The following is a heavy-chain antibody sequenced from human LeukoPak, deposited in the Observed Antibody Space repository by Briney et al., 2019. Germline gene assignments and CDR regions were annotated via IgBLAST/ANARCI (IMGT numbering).Heavy chain of an antibody. J-gene: IGHJ3*02. CDR1: GFTFSSYG. Sequence: GRSLRLSCAASGFTFSSYGMHWVRQAPGKGLEGVAVISYDGSNKYYADPVKGRFTISRDNSKNTLYLQMNSLRAEDTAVYYCAKDLRGLYGDQVAFDIWGQGTMVTVSS. V-gene: IGHV3-30*18. CDR2: ISYDGSNK. CDR3: AKDLRGLYGDQVAFDI. D-gene: IGHD4-17*01.